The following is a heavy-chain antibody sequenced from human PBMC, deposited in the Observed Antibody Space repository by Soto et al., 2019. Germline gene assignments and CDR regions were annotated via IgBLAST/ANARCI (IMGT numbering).Heavy chain of an antibody. Sequence: PGGSLRLSCAASGFTFSSYAMSWVRQAPGKGLEWVSAISGSGGSTECADSVKGRFTISRGNSKNTLYLQMNSLRAEDTAVSYCANRLYYGSVHFDYWAQGTLVTVSS. CDR3: ANRLYYGSVHFDY. D-gene: IGHD3-10*01. V-gene: IGHV3-23*01. CDR1: GFTFSSYA. CDR2: ISGSGGST. J-gene: IGHJ4*02.